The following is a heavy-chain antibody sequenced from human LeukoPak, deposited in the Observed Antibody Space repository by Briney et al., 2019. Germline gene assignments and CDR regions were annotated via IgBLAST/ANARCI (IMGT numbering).Heavy chain of an antibody. Sequence: SETLSLTCTVSGGSISSYYWSWIRQPPGKGLEWIGYIYYSGSTNYNPSLKSRVTISVDTSKNQFTLKLSSVTAADTAVYYCARGYSKVTTRLDPWGQGTLVTVSS. CDR3: ARGYSKVTTRLDP. V-gene: IGHV4-59*01. D-gene: IGHD4-17*01. CDR1: GGSISSYY. CDR2: IYYSGST. J-gene: IGHJ5*02.